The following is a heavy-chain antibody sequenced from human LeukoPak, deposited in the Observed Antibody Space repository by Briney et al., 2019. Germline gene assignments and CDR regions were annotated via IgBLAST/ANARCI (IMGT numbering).Heavy chain of an antibody. J-gene: IGHJ4*02. V-gene: IGHV1-2*02. CDR2: IDPNSGAA. D-gene: IGHD6-19*01. CDR1: GYTFSGYY. CDR3: ARGEQWLVRY. Sequence: ASVKVSCKTFGYTFSGYYIHWVRQAPGQGLEWTGWIDPNSGAANYEKRFQGRVTMTRDIAINTVYLEVRSDDTAVYYCARGEQWLVRYWGQGTLVIVSS.